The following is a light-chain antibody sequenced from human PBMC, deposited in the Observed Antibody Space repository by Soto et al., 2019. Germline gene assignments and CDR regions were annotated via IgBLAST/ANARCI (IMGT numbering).Light chain of an antibody. J-gene: IGKJ1*01. CDR3: QQYGDSPWT. CDR1: QSVGSTY. Sequence: EIVLTQSPGNLSLSPGERATLSCRASQSVGSTYLAWYQQKPGQAPRLLIYDASSRATGIPDRFSGSGSGTDFTLTISRLEPEDFAVYYCQQYGDSPWTFGQGTKVDIK. V-gene: IGKV3-20*01. CDR2: DAS.